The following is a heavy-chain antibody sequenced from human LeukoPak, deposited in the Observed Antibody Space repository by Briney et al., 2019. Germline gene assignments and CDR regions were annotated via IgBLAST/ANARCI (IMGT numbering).Heavy chain of an antibody. V-gene: IGHV3-30-3*01. D-gene: IGHD3-22*01. CDR1: GFTFSSYA. J-gene: IGHJ4*02. CDR2: ISYDGSNK. Sequence: PGGSLRLSCAASGFTFSSYAMHWVRQAPGKGLEWVAVISYDGSNKYYADSVKGRFTISRDNSKNTLYLQMNSLRAEDTAVYYCARVYYDSSGYYWELGYWGQGTLVTVSS. CDR3: ARVYYDSSGYYWELGY.